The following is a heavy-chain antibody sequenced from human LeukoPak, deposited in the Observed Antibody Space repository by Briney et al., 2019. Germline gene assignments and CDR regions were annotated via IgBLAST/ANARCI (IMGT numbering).Heavy chain of an antibody. CDR2: ISYSGST. V-gene: IGHV4-39*01. J-gene: IGHJ3*02. D-gene: IGHD3-10*01. Sequence: PSETLSLACTVSGGSINSRSYFWGWIRQPPGKGLEWIGSISYSGSTYYNPSLKSRVTISVDTSKNQFSLKLNSVTAAETAVYYCARVWFGAFDIWGQGTMVTVSS. CDR1: GGSINSRSYF. CDR3: ARVWFGAFDI.